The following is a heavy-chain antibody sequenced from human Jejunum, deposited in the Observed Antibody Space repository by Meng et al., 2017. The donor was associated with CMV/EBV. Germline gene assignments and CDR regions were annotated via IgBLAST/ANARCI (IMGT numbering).Heavy chain of an antibody. Sequence: VSGGSISTYYWSWIRQPPGKGLEWIGYIYYSGSTNYNTSLKSRVTISVDTSKNQFSLKLSSVTAADTAVYYCASSGGTLFGMDVWGQGTTVTVSS. V-gene: IGHV4-59*01. D-gene: IGHD5-12*01. CDR2: IYYSGST. CDR1: GGSISTYY. J-gene: IGHJ6*02. CDR3: ASSGGTLFGMDV.